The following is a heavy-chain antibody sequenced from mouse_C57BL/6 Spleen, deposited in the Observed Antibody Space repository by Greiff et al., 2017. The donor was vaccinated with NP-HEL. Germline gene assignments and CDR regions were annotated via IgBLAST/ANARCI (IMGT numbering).Heavy chain of an antibody. V-gene: IGHV1-59*01. CDR3: ARFYYYGSSYRYWYFDV. CDR2: IDPSDSYT. J-gene: IGHJ1*03. Sequence: QVQLQQSGAELVRPGTSVKLSCKASGYTFTSYWMHWVKQRPGQGLEWIGVIDPSDSYTNYNQKFKGKATLTVDTSSSTAYMQLSSLTSEDSAVYYCARFYYYGSSYRYWYFDVWGTGTTVTVSS. CDR1: GYTFTSYW. D-gene: IGHD1-1*01.